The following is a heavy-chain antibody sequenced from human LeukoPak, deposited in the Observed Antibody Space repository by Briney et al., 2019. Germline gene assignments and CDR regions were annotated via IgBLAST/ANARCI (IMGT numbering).Heavy chain of an antibody. D-gene: IGHD6-19*01. CDR1: GFTFSSYG. V-gene: IGHV3-30-3*01. J-gene: IGHJ6*02. CDR3: ARPAGTYDYSYGMDV. Sequence: GALRLSCAASGFTFSSYGMHWVRQAPGKGLEWVAVISYDGSDKYYADSVKGRFTISRDNSKNTLYLQMNSLRAEDTAVYYCARPAGTYDYSYGMDVWGQGTTVTVSS. CDR2: ISYDGSDK.